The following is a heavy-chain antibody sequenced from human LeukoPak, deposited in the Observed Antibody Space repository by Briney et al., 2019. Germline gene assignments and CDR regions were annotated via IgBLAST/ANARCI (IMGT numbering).Heavy chain of an antibody. CDR1: GFTFSNYW. Sequence: GGSLRLSCAASGFTFSNYWMSWVRQAPGKGLEWVATLNQDGSEKYYVDYVKGRFTIPRDNAKNSLYLQMNSLRAEDTAMYYCATHNDWTFNYWGQGTLVTVSS. J-gene: IGHJ4*02. D-gene: IGHD1-1*01. CDR2: LNQDGSEK. V-gene: IGHV3-7*01. CDR3: ATHNDWTFNY.